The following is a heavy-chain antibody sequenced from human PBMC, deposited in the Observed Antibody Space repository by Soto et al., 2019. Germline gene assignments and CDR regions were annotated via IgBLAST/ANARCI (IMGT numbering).Heavy chain of an antibody. D-gene: IGHD6-6*01. Sequence: ASVKVSCKASGYTFTNYGISWVRQAPGQGLEWMGWISAYKGNTNYAQKFQGRVTMTTDTSTSTACMELRSLRSDDTAVYYCASRSGQLPYYFDYWGQGTLVTVS. CDR2: ISAYKGNT. CDR1: GYTFTNYG. V-gene: IGHV1-18*01. J-gene: IGHJ4*02. CDR3: ASRSGQLPYYFDY.